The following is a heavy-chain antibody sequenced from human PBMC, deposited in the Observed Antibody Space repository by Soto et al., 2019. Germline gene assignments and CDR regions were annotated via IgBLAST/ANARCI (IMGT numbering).Heavy chain of an antibody. D-gene: IGHD3-10*01. CDR3: TVWGSGNDVGAA. V-gene: IGHV3-72*01. J-gene: IGHJ4*02. Sequence: EVQLVESGGGLVQPGGSLRLSCAASGFTFSDHYMDWVRQAPGKGLEWVGRSKNKADSYTTEYAPSVKGRFTISRDGSKNSLFLQMNRLKTEDTAVYYCTVWGSGNDVGAAWGEGSLVTVSS. CDR2: SKNKADSYTT. CDR1: GFTFSDHY.